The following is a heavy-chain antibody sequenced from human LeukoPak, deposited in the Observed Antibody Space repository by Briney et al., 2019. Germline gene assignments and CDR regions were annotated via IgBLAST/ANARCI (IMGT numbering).Heavy chain of an antibody. D-gene: IGHD6-6*01. V-gene: IGHV3-73*01. CDR1: GFTFGSSA. Sequence: GGSLRLSCAASGFTFGSSAMHWVRQASGKGLEWVGRIRSKANNYATAYAASLKGRFTISRDDSKNMAYLQMNSLKTEDTAIYYCTKAYSSSYFDYWGQGTLVTVSS. CDR2: IRSKANNYAT. CDR3: TKAYSSSYFDY. J-gene: IGHJ4*02.